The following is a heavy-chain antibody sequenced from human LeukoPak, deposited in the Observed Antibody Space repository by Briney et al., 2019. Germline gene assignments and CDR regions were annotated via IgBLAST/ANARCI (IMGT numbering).Heavy chain of an antibody. CDR3: AKDDHGGSGCGDYLDH. CDR2: ISGSGGST. V-gene: IGHV3-23*01. Sequence: GGSLRHSCSASGFTFISYAMSWARQAPGKGLEWVSAISGSGGSTYYAESVKGRFTISIDNSKNTLYLQMNSLRAEDTAVYYCAKDDHGGSGCGDYLDHWGQGTLVTVSS. CDR1: GFTFISYA. J-gene: IGHJ1*01. D-gene: IGHD6-19*01.